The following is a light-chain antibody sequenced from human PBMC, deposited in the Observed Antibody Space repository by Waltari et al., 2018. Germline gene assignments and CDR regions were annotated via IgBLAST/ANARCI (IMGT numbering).Light chain of an antibody. CDR1: QAISDY. CDR2: DAS. CDR3: QQYETLEALS. Sequence: DIQMIQSPSSLSASVGDRVTITCQASQAISDYLNWYQHKPGKAPKLLIYDASVLETGVPSRFTGSGSGTDFTFTITSLQPEDSATYYCQQYETLEALSSGGGTKVEIK. V-gene: IGKV1-33*01. J-gene: IGKJ4*01.